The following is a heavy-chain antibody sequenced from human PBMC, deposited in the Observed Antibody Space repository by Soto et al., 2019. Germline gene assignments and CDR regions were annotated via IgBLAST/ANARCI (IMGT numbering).Heavy chain of an antibody. J-gene: IGHJ6*02. Sequence: QVQLLQSGAEVKKPGSSVRVSCEASGGTFRTYAISWVRQAPGQGLEWMGEIIPIFGKVNYAQKFQGRVTMTADXSXTXVXXDLRILTTEDTAVYYCPKGAVAGTPTSYYYYGMDVWGQGTTVTVS. CDR1: GGTFRTYA. D-gene: IGHD6-19*01. V-gene: IGHV1-69*12. CDR3: PKGAVAGTPTSYYYYGMDV. CDR2: IIPIFGKV.